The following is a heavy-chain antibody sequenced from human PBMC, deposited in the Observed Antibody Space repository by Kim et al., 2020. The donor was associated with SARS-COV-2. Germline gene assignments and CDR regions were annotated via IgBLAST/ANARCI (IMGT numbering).Heavy chain of an antibody. D-gene: IGHD1-26*01. CDR2: IGGKGEGT. Sequence: GGSLRLSCAASGFTFNNYPMTWVRQAPGKGLDWVSLIGGKGEGTQYADSVKGRFAISRDNSKNMLYLQMNSLRVEDTALYYCAKGLLGARGFDFWGQGTLVAVSS. J-gene: IGHJ4*02. CDR3: AKGLLGARGFDF. CDR1: GFTFNNYP. V-gene: IGHV3-23*01.